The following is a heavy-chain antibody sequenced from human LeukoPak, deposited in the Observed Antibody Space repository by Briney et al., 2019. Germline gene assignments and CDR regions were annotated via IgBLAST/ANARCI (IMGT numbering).Heavy chain of an antibody. D-gene: IGHD2-8*01. Sequence: SETLSLTCAVYAGSFSEYYWSWIRQSPGKGLEWIGEINPTGSTNYNPSLKSRITISIDTSKSQFSLQLSSVTAADTALYHCASANGAHLSWGQGTLVTVSS. J-gene: IGHJ5*02. CDR3: ASANGAHLS. CDR1: AGSFSEYY. CDR2: INPTGST. V-gene: IGHV4-34*01.